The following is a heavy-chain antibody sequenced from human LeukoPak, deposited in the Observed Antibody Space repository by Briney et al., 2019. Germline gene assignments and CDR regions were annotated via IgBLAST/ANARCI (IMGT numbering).Heavy chain of an antibody. CDR3: ARGLSLGYCSSTSCYWFDP. CDR1: GYTFTSYD. Sequence: GASVKVSCKASGYTFTSYDINWVRQATGQGLEWMGWMNPNSGNTGYAQKFQGRVTMTRNTSISTAHMELSSLRSGDTAVYYCARGLSLGYCSSTSCYWFDPWGQGTLVTVSS. CDR2: MNPNSGNT. D-gene: IGHD2-2*01. J-gene: IGHJ5*02. V-gene: IGHV1-8*01.